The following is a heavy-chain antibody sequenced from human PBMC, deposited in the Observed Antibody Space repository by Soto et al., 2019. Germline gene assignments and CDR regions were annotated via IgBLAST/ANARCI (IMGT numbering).Heavy chain of an antibody. Sequence: RQHPGKGLEWIGEIYHSGSTNYNPSLKSRVTISVDKSKNQFSLKLSSVTAAFFVQEDDGIRGSHSVSEVLLNRSSDL. CDR3: GIRGSHSVSEVLLNRSSDL. V-gene: IGHV4-4*01. D-gene: IGHD3-10*01. J-gene: IGHJ2*01. CDR2: IYHSGST.